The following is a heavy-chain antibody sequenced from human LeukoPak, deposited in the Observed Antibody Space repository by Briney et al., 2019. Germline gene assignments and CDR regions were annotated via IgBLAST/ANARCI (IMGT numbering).Heavy chain of an antibody. J-gene: IGHJ4*02. Sequence: SETLSLTCAVSGGSISSGGYYWSWIRQHPGKGLEWVGYIYYSGSTYYNPSLKSRVTISVDTSKNQFSLKLSSVTAADTAVYYCARERTYYYDSSGYYFDYWGQGTLVTVSS. CDR1: GGSISSGGYY. V-gene: IGHV4-31*11. CDR2: IYYSGST. D-gene: IGHD3-22*01. CDR3: ARERTYYYDSSGYYFDY.